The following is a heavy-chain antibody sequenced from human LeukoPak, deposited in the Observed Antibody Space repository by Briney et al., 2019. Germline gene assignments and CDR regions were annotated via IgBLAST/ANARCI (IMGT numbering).Heavy chain of an antibody. CDR2: IRYDGSDI. CDR3: GSYGSGSFPGY. D-gene: IGHD3-10*01. Sequence: GSLRLSCAASKFTFRSYDMHWVRQAPGKGPQWVAYIRYDGSDILYADSVKGRFTISRDNSNNTLFLQMNSLRIEDTAVYYCGSYGSGSFPGYRGQGTLVTASS. CDR1: KFTFRSYD. V-gene: IGHV3-30*02. J-gene: IGHJ4*02.